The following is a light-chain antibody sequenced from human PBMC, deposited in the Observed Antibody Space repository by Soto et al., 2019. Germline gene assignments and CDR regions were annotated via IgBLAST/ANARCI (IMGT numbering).Light chain of an antibody. J-gene: IGLJ2*01. V-gene: IGLV2-8*01. CDR1: SNDVGAYNY. CDR2: EVS. Sequence: QSVLTQPPSASGSPGQSVTISCTGTSNDVGAYNYVSWYQQHPGKAPKLIIYEVSKRPSGVPDRFSGSKSGNTASLTVSGLQAEDEADYYCSSDAGSNNFVFGGGTKVTVL. CDR3: SSDAGSNNFV.